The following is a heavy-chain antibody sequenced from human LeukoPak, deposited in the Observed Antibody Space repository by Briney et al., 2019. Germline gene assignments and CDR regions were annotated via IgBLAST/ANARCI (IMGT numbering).Heavy chain of an antibody. CDR2: IDTSGGHT. CDR3: AKESCSSRCNVDY. D-gene: IGHD2-2*01. V-gene: IGHV3-23*01. J-gene: IGHJ4*02. CDR1: GFTFSSSA. Sequence: GGSLRLSCAAHGFTFSSSAMSWVRQAPGEWLEWVSAIDTSGGHTYYADSVKGRFTISRDNSENTLYLQMNSLRAEDTAVYYCAKESCSSRCNVDYWGQGTLVTVSS.